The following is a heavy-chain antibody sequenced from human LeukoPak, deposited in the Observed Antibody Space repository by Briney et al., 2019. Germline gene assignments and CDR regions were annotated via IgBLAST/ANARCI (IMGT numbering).Heavy chain of an antibody. V-gene: IGHV1-3*01. CDR3: AREYYYGSGSYSDC. J-gene: IGHJ4*02. CDR2: INAANDNT. Sequence: ASVKVSCKASGYSFTTYGMHWVRQAPGQRLEWMGWINAANDNTKSPQKFQGRVTITRDTSASAAYMELSSLRPEDTAVYYCAREYYYGSGSYSDCWGQGTLVTVSS. CDR1: GYSFTTYG. D-gene: IGHD3-10*01.